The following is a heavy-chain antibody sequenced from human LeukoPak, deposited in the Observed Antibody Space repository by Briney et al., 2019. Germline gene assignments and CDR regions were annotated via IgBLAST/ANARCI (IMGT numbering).Heavy chain of an antibody. CDR1: GYSISSGNY. CDR2: INHSGST. Sequence: SETLSLTCSVSGYSISSGNYWGWIRQPPGKGLEWIGEINHSGSTNYNPSLKSRVTISVDTSKNQFSLKLSSVTAADTAVYYCARGSSWRQRGYYFDYWGQGTLVTVSS. CDR3: ARGSSWRQRGYYFDY. J-gene: IGHJ4*02. V-gene: IGHV4-38-2*02. D-gene: IGHD2-2*01.